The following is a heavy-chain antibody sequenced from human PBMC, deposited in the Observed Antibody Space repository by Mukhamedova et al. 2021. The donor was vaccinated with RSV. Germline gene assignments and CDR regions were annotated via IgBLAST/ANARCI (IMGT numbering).Heavy chain of an antibody. V-gene: IGHV4-34*01. CDR2: INHSGRA. D-gene: IGHD3-16*01. J-gene: IGHJ6*02. CDR3: ARGRGGRAARSYYYYGMDV. Sequence: WTWIRQAPGKGLEWIGEINHSGRATYNPSLQSRVALSLDTSNNQFSLRLTSATAADTAVYYCARGRGGRAARSYYYYGMDVWGQ.